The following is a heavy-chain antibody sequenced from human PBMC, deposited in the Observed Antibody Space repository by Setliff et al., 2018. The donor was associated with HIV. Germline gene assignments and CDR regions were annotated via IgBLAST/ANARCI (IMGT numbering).Heavy chain of an antibody. CDR3: ARMYSGYDWSPAGARTRYFDY. V-gene: IGHV1-69*05. CDR2: IIPISGTA. Sequence: GASVKVSCKASGGTFSNYGMSWVRQAPGQGLEWMGGIIPISGTANYAQKFQGRVTITTDESTSTAYMELSGLRSEDTAVYYCARMYSGYDWSPAGARTRYFDYWGQGTLVTVSS. D-gene: IGHD5-12*01. CDR1: GGTFSNYG. J-gene: IGHJ4*02.